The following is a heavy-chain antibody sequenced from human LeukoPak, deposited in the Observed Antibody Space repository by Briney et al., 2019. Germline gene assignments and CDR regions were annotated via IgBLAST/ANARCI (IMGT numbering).Heavy chain of an antibody. D-gene: IGHD1-26*01. J-gene: IGHJ4*02. CDR1: GYTFTGYY. Sequence: ASVKVSCKTSGYTFTGYYMHWIRQAPGQGLEWMGWIIPKSGGTNYAQNFQGRVTMTRDTFISTVYMELSRLRSDDTAVYYCVRDLGGATKVPPYFDYWGQGTLVTVSS. CDR3: VRDLGGATKVPPYFDY. CDR2: IIPKSGGT. V-gene: IGHV1-2*02.